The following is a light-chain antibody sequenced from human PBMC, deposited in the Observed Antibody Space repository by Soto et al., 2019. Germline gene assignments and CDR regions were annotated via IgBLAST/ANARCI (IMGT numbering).Light chain of an antibody. J-gene: IGKJ5*01. CDR2: GAS. CDR1: QSVNSN. Sequence: ETVMPQSPATLSVSPGERATLSCRASQSVNSNVAWYKNKTGQAPRLLIYGASTRATGIPDRVSGSGSGTDFTLTISSLQTEDFATYYCQQSYSTPPTFGQGTRLEIK. V-gene: IGKV3-15*01. CDR3: QQSYSTPPT.